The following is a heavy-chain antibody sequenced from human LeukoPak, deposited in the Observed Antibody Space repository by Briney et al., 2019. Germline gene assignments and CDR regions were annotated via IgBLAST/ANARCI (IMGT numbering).Heavy chain of an antibody. D-gene: IGHD1-7*01. CDR1: GYTFTSYD. J-gene: IGHJ5*02. CDR2: MNPNSGNT. CDR3: ARGRYHGWNLGFGP. Sequence: ASVRVSCKASGYTFTSYDINWVRQATGQGLEWMGWMNPNSGNTGYAQKFQGRVTITRNTSISTAYMELSRLRSEDTAVYYCARGRYHGWNLGFGPWGQGTLVTVSS. V-gene: IGHV1-8*03.